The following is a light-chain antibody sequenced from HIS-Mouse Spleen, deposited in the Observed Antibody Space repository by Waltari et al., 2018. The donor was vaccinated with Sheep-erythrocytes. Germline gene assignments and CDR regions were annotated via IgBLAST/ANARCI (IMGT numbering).Light chain of an antibody. CDR2: KDS. V-gene: IGLV3-25*03. CDR1: ALPKQY. CDR3: QSADSSGTYRV. J-gene: IGLJ2*01. Sequence: SYELTQPPSVSVSPGQTARITCSGDALPKQYAYWYQQKPGQAPVLVIYKDSERPSGIPARFSGSSSWTTITLTISGVQAEDEADYYCQSADSSGTYRVFGGGTKLTVL.